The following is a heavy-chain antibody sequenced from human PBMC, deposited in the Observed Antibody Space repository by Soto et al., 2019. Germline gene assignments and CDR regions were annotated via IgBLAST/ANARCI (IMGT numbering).Heavy chain of an antibody. CDR2: IYYSGST. D-gene: IGHD2-15*01. J-gene: IGHJ6*03. CDR1: GGSISSGGYY. CDR3: ARVRRCSGGSCYVYYYYYMDV. V-gene: IGHV4-31*03. Sequence: QVQLQESGPGLVKPSQTLSLTCTVSGGSISSGGYYWSWIRQHPGKGLEWIGYIYYSGSTNYNPSLKSRVTISVDTSKNQFSLKLSSVTAADTAVYYCARVRRCSGGSCYVYYYYYMDVWGKGTTVTVSS.